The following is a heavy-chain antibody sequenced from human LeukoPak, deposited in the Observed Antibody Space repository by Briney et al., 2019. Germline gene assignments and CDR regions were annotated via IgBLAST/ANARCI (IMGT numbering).Heavy chain of an antibody. Sequence: KPGGSLRLSCAASGFTFSTYNMNWVRQAPGKGLEWVSSISSSSNYIYYADSVKGRFTIFRDNAKNSLYLQMNSLRAEDTDVYYCARDVGASAPDAFDTWGQGTMVTVSS. J-gene: IGHJ3*02. CDR3: ARDVGASAPDAFDT. CDR2: ISSSSNYI. CDR1: GFTFSTYN. D-gene: IGHD1-26*01. V-gene: IGHV3-21*01.